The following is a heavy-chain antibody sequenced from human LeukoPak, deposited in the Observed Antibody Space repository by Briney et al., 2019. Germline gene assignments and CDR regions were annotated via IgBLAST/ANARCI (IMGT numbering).Heavy chain of an antibody. CDR3: ASILRSSSGYYFDY. J-gene: IGHJ4*02. CDR1: GFTVSTNC. Sequence: GGSLRLSCAASGFTVSTNCMSWVRQAPGKGLEWVSVIYSGDTTFYADSVRGKFTISRDNSKNTLYLQMNSLRAEDTAVYYCASILRSSSGYYFDYWGQGTLVTVSS. D-gene: IGHD3-10*01. V-gene: IGHV3-66*01. CDR2: IYSGDTT.